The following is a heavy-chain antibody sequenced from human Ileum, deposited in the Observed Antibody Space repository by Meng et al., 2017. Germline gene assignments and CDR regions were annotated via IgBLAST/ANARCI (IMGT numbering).Heavy chain of an antibody. Sequence: QVHVQESGPGLVRPSETLSLICAVSGGSVSSSGYQWGWIRQPPGKGLEWIGYASTNYNPSLKSRVTISVDTSKNQFSLKLTSVTAADTAVYYCARDHWGSLDYWGQGVLVTVSS. CDR3: ARDHWGSLDY. V-gene: IGHV4-61*08. J-gene: IGHJ4*02. CDR2: AST. CDR1: GGSVSSSGYQ. D-gene: IGHD7-27*01.